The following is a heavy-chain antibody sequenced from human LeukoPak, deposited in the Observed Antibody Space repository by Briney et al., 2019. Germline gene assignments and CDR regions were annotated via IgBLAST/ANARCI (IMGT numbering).Heavy chain of an antibody. J-gene: IGHJ5*02. Sequence: GESLRISCKGSGYSFTSYWISWVRQMPGKGLEWMGRIDPSDSYTNYSPSFQGHVTISADKSVSTAYLQWSNLKASDTAMYYCARLVYGSGSYYNGWFDPWGQGTLVTVSS. CDR2: IDPSDSYT. D-gene: IGHD3-10*01. V-gene: IGHV5-10-1*01. CDR1: GYSFTSYW. CDR3: ARLVYGSGSYYNGWFDP.